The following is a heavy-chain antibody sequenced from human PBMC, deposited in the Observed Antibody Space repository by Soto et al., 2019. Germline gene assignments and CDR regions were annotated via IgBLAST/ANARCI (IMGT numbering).Heavy chain of an antibody. D-gene: IGHD3-9*01. J-gene: IGHJ6*02. CDR1: GGTFSSYA. V-gene: IGHV1-69*13. CDR3: ARGLRYHYGMDV. CDR2: IIPIFGTA. Sequence: SVKVSFKASGGTFSSYAISWVRQAPGQGLEWMGGIIPIFGTANYAQKFQGRVTITADESTSTAYMELSSLRSEDTAVYYCARGLRYHYGMDVWGQGTTVTVSS.